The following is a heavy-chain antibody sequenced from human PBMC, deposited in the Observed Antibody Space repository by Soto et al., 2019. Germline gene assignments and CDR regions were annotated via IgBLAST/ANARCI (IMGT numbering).Heavy chain of an antibody. Sequence: ASVKVSCKASGYTFTGYYMHWVRQAPGQGLEWMGWINPNSGGTNYAQKFQGRVTMTRDTSISTAYMELSRLRSDATAVYDCAREQLPGYYYYGKDVWGQGTTVPVSS. V-gene: IGHV1-2*02. D-gene: IGHD6-6*01. CDR1: GYTFTGYY. CDR2: INPNSGGT. CDR3: AREQLPGYYYYGKDV. J-gene: IGHJ6*02.